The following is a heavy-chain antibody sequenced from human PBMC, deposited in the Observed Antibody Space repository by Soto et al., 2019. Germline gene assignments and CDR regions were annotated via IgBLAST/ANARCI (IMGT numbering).Heavy chain of an antibody. V-gene: IGHV4-61*01. J-gene: IGHJ4*02. D-gene: IGHD3-3*01. CDR1: GGSVSSGSYY. CDR3: ATVDRFLEWSLY. CDR2: IYYSGST. Sequence: SETLSLTCTVSGGSVSSGSYYWSWIRQPPGKGLEWIGYIYYSGSTNYNPSLKSRVTISVDTSNNQFSLKVSSVTAADTAVYYCATVDRFLEWSLYSGQGTLVTVYS.